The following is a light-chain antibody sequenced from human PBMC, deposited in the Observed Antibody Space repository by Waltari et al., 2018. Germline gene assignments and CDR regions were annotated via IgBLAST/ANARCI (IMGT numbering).Light chain of an antibody. CDR3: QHYVRLPVT. CDR2: GAS. J-gene: IGKJ1*01. CDR1: QSVGGTL. Sequence: EIVLTQSPGTLSLSPGERATLSCWASQSVGGTLAWYQQKPGQAPRLLIYGASSRATGIPDRFSGSGSGTVFSLSISRLEPEDCAVYYCQHYVRLPVTFGQGTKVEIK. V-gene: IGKV3-20*01.